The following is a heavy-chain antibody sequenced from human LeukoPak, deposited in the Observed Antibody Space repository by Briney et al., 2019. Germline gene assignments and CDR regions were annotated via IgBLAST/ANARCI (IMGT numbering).Heavy chain of an antibody. CDR1: GDSISSYD. CDR2: IYYSGST. V-gene: IGHV4-59*08. Sequence: PSETLSLTCTVSGDSISSYDWSWIRQPPGKGLEWTGYIYYSGSTNYNPSLKSRVTISVDTPKNQFSLKLSSVTAADTAVYYCARHIGARGTTGTDGPFDYWGQGTLVTVSS. J-gene: IGHJ4*02. CDR3: ARHIGARGTTGTDGPFDY. D-gene: IGHD1-1*01.